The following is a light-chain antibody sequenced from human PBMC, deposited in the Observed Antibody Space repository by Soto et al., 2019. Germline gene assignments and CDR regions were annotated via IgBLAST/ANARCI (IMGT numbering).Light chain of an antibody. J-gene: IGKJ1*01. CDR2: ATS. Sequence: AIRMTQSPSSLSASTGDRVTITCRASQGISSYLAWFQQKPGRPPKLLMSATSTLQSDVPPRFSGSGSGTDFTLTIGCLQSEDLATYYCQQYYTDPWTFGQGTKVEIK. V-gene: IGKV1-8*01. CDR1: QGISSY. CDR3: QQYYTDPWT.